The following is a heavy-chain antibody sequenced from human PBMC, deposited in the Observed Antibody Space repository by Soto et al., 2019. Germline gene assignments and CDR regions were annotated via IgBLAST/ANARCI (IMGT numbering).Heavy chain of an antibody. V-gene: IGHV4-4*02. CDR3: ARVSRWGGTDRGY. CDR1: GGSISSSNW. J-gene: IGHJ4*02. Sequence: QVQLQESGPGLVKPSGTLSLTCAVSGGSISSSNWWSWVRQPPGKGLGWIGENYHSGSTNYNPSLKRRVTISVDKSKNQFSLKLSSVTAADTAVYYCARVSRWGGTDRGYWGQGTLVTVSS. CDR2: NYHSGST. D-gene: IGHD1-26*01.